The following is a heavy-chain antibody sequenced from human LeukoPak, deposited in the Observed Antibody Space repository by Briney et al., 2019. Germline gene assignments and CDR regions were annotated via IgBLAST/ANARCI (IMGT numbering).Heavy chain of an antibody. J-gene: IGHJ4*02. CDR3: ARELAARLGSDY. D-gene: IGHD6-6*01. Sequence: ASVKVSCKASGYTFTGYYMHWVRQAPGQGLEWMGRINPNSGGTNYAQKFQGRVTMTRDTSISTAYMELSRPRSDDTAVYYCARELAARLGSDYWGQGTLVTVSS. CDR1: GYTFTGYY. CDR2: INPNSGGT. V-gene: IGHV1-2*06.